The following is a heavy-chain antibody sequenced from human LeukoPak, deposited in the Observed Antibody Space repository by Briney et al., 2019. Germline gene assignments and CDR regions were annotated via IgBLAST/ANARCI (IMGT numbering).Heavy chain of an antibody. CDR3: AKVRYDTSWGFDY. Sequence: GASVKVSCKASGGTFSSYAISWVRQAPGQGLEWMGWINTNSGNPRYAQDFTGRFVFSLDTSVNTAYLQISSLKSEDTAVYYCAKVRYDTSWGFDYWGQGTLVTVSS. D-gene: IGHD3-22*01. J-gene: IGHJ4*02. CDR2: INTNSGNP. CDR1: GGTFSSYA. V-gene: IGHV7-4-1*02.